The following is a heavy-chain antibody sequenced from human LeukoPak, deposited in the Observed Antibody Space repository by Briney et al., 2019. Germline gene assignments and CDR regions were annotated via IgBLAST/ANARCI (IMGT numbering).Heavy chain of an antibody. D-gene: IGHD4-17*01. J-gene: IGHJ2*01. CDR2: IYTSGST. CDR1: GGSISSYY. CDR3: AREGFVWDYGDLIGFQDWYFDL. V-gene: IGHV4-4*07. Sequence: SETLSLTCTVSGGSISSYYWSWIRQPAGKGLEWIGRIYTSGSTNYNPSLKSRVTMSVDTSKDQFSLKLSSVTAADTAVYYCAREGFVWDYGDLIGFQDWYFDLWGRGTLVTVSS.